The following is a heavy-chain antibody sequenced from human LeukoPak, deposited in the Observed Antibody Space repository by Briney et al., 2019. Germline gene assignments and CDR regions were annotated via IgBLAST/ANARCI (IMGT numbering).Heavy chain of an antibody. CDR1: GFTFSNYA. J-gene: IGHJ4*02. V-gene: IGHV3-21*04. D-gene: IGHD1-26*01. Sequence: GGSLRLSCAASGFTFSNYAMSWVRQAPGKGLEWVSSISYTGTYIYYADSVKGRFTISRDNAQNSLYLQMNSLRAEDTAIYYCVRDRGTYRPIDCWGQGTLVTVSS. CDR3: VRDRGTYRPIDC. CDR2: ISYTGTYI.